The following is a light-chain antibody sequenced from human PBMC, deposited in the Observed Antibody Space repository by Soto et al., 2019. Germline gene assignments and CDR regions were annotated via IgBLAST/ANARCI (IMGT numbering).Light chain of an antibody. CDR2: AAS. CDR3: QQNYSRPPIT. CDR1: QRITRF. V-gene: IGKV1-39*01. J-gene: IGKJ5*01. Sequence: IQKTQSPFSLSASLGDRVTLTCLESQRITRFLNWYQQQPGKDPKLLLYAASSLESGVPSRFSGGGSGTDFTLTISSLQAEDYSTYYCQQNYSRPPITFGQGTRVEIK.